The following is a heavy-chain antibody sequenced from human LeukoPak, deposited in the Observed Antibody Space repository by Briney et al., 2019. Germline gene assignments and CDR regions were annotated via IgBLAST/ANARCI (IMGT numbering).Heavy chain of an antibody. CDR3: ARGKGYCSGGRCYYYFDY. D-gene: IGHD2-15*01. Sequence: GGSLRLSCAASGFTFSSYAMHSVRQAPGKGLEYVSGISTNGGSTYYANSVKGRFTISRDNSKNTLYLQMGTQRAEDMAVYYCARGKGYCSGGRCYYYFDYWGKGTLVTVSS. CDR1: GFTFSSYA. V-gene: IGHV3-64*01. J-gene: IGHJ4*02. CDR2: ISTNGGST.